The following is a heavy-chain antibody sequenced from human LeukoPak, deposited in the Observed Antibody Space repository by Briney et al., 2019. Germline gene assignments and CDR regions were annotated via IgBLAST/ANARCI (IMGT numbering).Heavy chain of an antibody. V-gene: IGHV4-28*01. Sequence: PSDTLSLTCAVSGYSITSSSWWGWIRQPPGKGLEWIGYIYHSGTTYYNPSLQSRVTMSVDTSKNQFSLKLSSVTAVDTAVYYCARKENVYYYFDYWGQGTLVTVSS. CDR2: IYHSGTT. CDR1: GYSITSSSW. J-gene: IGHJ4*02. D-gene: IGHD3-10*01. CDR3: ARKENVYYYFDY.